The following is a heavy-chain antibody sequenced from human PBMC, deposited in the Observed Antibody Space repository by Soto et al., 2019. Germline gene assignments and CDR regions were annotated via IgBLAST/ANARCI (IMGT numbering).Heavy chain of an antibody. J-gene: IGHJ4*02. V-gene: IGHV3-11*06. D-gene: IGHD3-22*01. CDR1: GFTFSDYY. CDR2: ISSSSSYT. Sequence: GGSLRLSCAASGFTFSDYYMSWIRQAPGKGLDWVSYISSSSSYTNYADSVKGRFTISRDNAKNSLYLQMNSLRAEDTAVYYSASLGSVGITMIPRGVGVDYWGQGTLVTVSS. CDR3: ASLGSVGITMIPRGVGVDY.